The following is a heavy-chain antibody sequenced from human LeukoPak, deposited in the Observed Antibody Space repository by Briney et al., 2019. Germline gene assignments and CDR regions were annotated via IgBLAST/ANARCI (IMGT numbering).Heavy chain of an antibody. CDR2: ISYDVYNK. J-gene: IGHJ4*02. V-gene: IGHV3-30-3*01. D-gene: IGHD3-22*01. CDR1: GFTFSSYS. Sequence: GGSQRLSCPSSGFTFSSYSMQSARHAQSKGLEWVAVISYDVYNKHHADSVKGRFTISRENSKNTLYVEVKSLRAEDTAVYYCARYLDYYESSGYRWGQGNLVTVS. CDR3: ARYLDYYESSGYR.